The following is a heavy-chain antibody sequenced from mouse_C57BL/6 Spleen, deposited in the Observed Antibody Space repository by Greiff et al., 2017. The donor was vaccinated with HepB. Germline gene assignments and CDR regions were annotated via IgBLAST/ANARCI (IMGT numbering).Heavy chain of an antibody. CDR2: IYPGDGGT. CDR1: GYAFSSSW. V-gene: IGHV1-82*01. CDR3: AGKNYGYLDY. J-gene: IGHJ2*01. Sequence: VQLQQSGPELVKPGASVKISCKASGYAFSSSWMNWVKQRPGKGLEWIGRIYPGDGGTNYNGQIKGKATLTADKSSSTAYMHLSSLTSEDSAVYFCAGKNYGYLDYWGQGTTLTVSS. D-gene: IGHD1-1*02.